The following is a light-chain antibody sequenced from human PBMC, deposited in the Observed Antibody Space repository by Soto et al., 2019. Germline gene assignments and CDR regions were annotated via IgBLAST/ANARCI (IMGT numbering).Light chain of an antibody. CDR3: DHYDNIMALT. Sequence: DIHMTQSPSSLSASVGDRFTITCQASQDISNSLNWYQQKPGKAPKLMIYDAYNLETGVPSRFSGGGSGTDFNFTIGSMKPEDIAISYCDHYDNIMALTFGGGTKVDIK. J-gene: IGKJ4*01. CDR2: DAY. V-gene: IGKV1-33*01. CDR1: QDISNS.